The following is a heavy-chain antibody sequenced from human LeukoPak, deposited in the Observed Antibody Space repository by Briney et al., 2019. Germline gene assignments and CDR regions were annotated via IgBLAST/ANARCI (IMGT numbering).Heavy chain of an antibody. CDR1: GYSFTSYW. D-gene: IGHD7-27*01. CDR2: IYPGDSDT. Sequence: GESLKISCKGSGYSFTSYWIGWVRQMPGKGLEWMGIIYPGDSDTRYNPSFQGQVTISADKSISTAYLQWSSLKASDTAMYCCARQSASLGSYYFDYWGQGTLVTVSS. CDR3: ARQSASLGSYYFDY. V-gene: IGHV5-51*01. J-gene: IGHJ4*02.